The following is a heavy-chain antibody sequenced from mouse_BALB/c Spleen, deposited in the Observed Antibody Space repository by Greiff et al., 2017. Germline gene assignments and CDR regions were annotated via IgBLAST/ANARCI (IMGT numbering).Heavy chain of an antibody. CDR3: AREGVRWYDFDY. V-gene: IGHV5-6-3*01. CDR1: GFTFSSYG. Sequence: EVQLVESGGGLVQPGGSLKLSCAASGFTFSSYGMSWVRQTPDKRLELVATINSNGGSTYYPDSVKGRFTISRDNAKNTLYLQMSRLRSEDTAMYYCAREGVRWYDFDYWGQGTTVTVSA. D-gene: IGHD1-1*01. J-gene: IGHJ2*01. CDR2: INSNGGST.